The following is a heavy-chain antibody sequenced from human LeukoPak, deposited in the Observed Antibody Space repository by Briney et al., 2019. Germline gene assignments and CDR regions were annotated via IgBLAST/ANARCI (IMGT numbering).Heavy chain of an antibody. CDR2: IRYDGSNK. J-gene: IGHJ6*03. CDR1: GFTFSSYG. V-gene: IGHV3-30*02. Sequence: GGSLRLSCAASGFTFSSYGMHWVRQAPGKGLEWVAFIRYDGSNKYYADSVKGRFTISRDNSKNTLYLQMNSLRAEDTAVYYCAKDFGYCSSTSCSNAAYYYYYYMDVWGKGTTVTVSS. D-gene: IGHD2-2*01. CDR3: AKDFGYCSSTSCSNAAYYYYYYMDV.